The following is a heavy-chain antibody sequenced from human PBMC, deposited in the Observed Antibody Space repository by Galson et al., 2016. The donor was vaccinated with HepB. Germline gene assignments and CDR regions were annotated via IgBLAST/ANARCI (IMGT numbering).Heavy chain of an antibody. Sequence: SLRLSCAASGFTFSSYAMHWVRQAPGKGLEWVAVISYDGSTKYYADSVKGRFTISRDNSKNPLSVQMNSLRAEDTAVYYWAVAYSNYWPLGYWGQGTPVTVSS. D-gene: IGHD2-21*01. J-gene: IGHJ4*02. CDR2: ISYDGSTK. CDR1: GFTFSSYA. CDR3: AVAYSNYWPLGY. V-gene: IGHV3-30-3*01.